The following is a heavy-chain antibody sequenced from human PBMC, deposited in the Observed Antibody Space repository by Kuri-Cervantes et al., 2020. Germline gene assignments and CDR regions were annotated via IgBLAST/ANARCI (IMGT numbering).Heavy chain of an antibody. CDR3: ARDLSYYDFWSGYYVLDY. J-gene: IGHJ4*02. CDR1: GFTFSNYW. CDR2: IKQDGSEK. Sequence: GGSLRLSCVASGFTFSNYWMTWVRQPPGKGLEWVANIKQDGSEKYYVDSVKGRFTISRDNAKNSLYLQMNSLRAEDTAVYYCARDLSYYDFWSGYYVLDYWGQGTLVTVSS. V-gene: IGHV3-7*01. D-gene: IGHD3-3*01.